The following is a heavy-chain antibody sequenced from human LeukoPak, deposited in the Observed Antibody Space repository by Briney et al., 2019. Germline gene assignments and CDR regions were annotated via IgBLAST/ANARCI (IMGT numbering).Heavy chain of an antibody. Sequence: SETLSLTCTVSGGSIGSRNYCWSWIRQPAGKGLEWIGHIHTSGSTNYNPSLKSRATISVDTSKNQFSLKLSSVTVADTAVYYCAREATGQGSRFDPWGQGTLVTVSS. J-gene: IGHJ5*02. D-gene: IGHD1-14*01. V-gene: IGHV4-61*09. CDR2: IHTSGST. CDR3: AREATGQGSRFDP. CDR1: GGSIGSRNYC.